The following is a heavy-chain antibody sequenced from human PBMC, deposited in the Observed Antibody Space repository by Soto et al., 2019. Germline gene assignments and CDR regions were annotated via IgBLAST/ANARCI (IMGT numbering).Heavy chain of an antibody. Sequence: QVQLQESGPGLVKTSQTLSLTCAVSGGSIRSGDYYWSWSRQPPGKGLEWIGYISYSGSTYYNPSLKGRLIISVATSENRFYLKLSSVTAADTAVYYCARGFYYHFWRGPGGVDVWCQRTKVTVSS. J-gene: IGHJ6*02. CDR3: ARGFYYHFWRGPGGVDV. V-gene: IGHV4-30-4*01. D-gene: IGHD3-3*01. CDR2: ISYSGST. CDR1: GGSIRSGDYY.